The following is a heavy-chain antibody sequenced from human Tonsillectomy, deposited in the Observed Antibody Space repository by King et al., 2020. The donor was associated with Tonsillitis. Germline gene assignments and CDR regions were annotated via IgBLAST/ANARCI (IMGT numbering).Heavy chain of an antibody. CDR2: IYSGGST. J-gene: IGHJ3*02. V-gene: IGHV3-53*01. CDR1: GFTVSSNY. CDR3: ASSVVAATPDGAFDI. Sequence: VQLVESGGGLIQPGGSLRLSCAASGFTVSSNYMSWVRQAPGKGLEWVSVIYSGGSTYYADSVKGRFTISRDNSKNTLYLQMNSLRAEDTAEYYCASSVVAATPDGAFDIWGQGTMVTVSS. D-gene: IGHD2-15*01.